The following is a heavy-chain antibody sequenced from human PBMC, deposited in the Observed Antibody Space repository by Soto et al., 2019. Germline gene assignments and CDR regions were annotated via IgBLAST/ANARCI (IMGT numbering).Heavy chain of an antibody. Sequence: ASVKVSCKASGYTFTGYYMHWVRQAPGQGLEWMGWINPNSGGQNYAQKFQGWVTMTREKSISTAYMELSRLRSDDTAVYYGARVRGQPSSSSIAAPGHGMDVWGQGTTVTVSS. CDR3: ARVRGQPSSSSIAAPGHGMDV. J-gene: IGHJ6*02. CDR2: INPNSGGQ. D-gene: IGHD6-6*01. V-gene: IGHV1-2*04. CDR1: GYTFTGYY.